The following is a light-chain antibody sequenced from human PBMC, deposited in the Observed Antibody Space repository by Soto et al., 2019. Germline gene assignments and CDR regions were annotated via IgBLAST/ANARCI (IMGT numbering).Light chain of an antibody. J-gene: IGKJ1*01. CDR2: GAS. V-gene: IGKV3-15*01. CDR3: QQYNNWPPGT. CDR1: QSVRSN. Sequence: EIVMTQSPATLSVSPGERASLSCRASQSVRSNLAWYQQKPGQAPRLLMYGASTRATGIPARFSGSGSGTDLTLTISSLQSEDFAVYYCQQYNNWPPGTFGRGTKVEIK.